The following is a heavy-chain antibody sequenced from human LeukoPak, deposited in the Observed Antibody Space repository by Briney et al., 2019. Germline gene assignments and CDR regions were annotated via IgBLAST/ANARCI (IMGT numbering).Heavy chain of an antibody. CDR2: INNDGSIT. CDR3: ARPGIALAGDY. CDR1: GFTFSSYW. Sequence: GGSVRLSCAAPGFTFSSYWMHWVRSAPGKGLVWVSRINNDGSITNYADSVKGRFTISRDNAKNTLYLQMNSLRAEDTAVYYCARPGIALAGDYWGQGALVTISS. J-gene: IGHJ4*02. V-gene: IGHV3-74*01. D-gene: IGHD6-19*01.